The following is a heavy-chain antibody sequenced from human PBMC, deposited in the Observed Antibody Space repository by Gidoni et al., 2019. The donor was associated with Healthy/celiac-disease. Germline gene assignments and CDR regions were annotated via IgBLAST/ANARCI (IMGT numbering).Heavy chain of an antibody. CDR2: INAGNGNT. V-gene: IGHV1-3*01. J-gene: IGHJ6*02. D-gene: IGHD5-12*01. Sequence: MGWINAGNGNTKYSQKFQGRVTITRDTSASTAYMELSSLRSEDTAVYYCASHSGGERWLRLGFKDDYYYYYGMDVWGQGTTVTVSS. CDR3: ASHSGGERWLRLGFKDDYYYYYGMDV.